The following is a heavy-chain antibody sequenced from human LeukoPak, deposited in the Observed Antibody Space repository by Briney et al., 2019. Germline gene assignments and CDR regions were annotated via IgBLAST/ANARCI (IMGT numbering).Heavy chain of an antibody. V-gene: IGHV1-2*02. CDR3: ARGFGRLAVAPLRY. CDR1: GYTFTGYY. J-gene: IGHJ4*02. D-gene: IGHD6-19*01. CDR2: INPNSGGT. Sequence: RASVKVSCKASGYTFTGYYLHWVRQAPGQGLEWMGWINPNSGGTNYAQKFQGRVTMTRDTSISTAYMELSRLRSDDTAMYYCARGFGRLAVAPLRYWGQGTLVTVS.